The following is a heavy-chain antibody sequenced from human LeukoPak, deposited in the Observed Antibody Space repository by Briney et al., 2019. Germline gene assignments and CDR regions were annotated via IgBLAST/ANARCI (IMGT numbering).Heavy chain of an antibody. CDR2: IKQDGSEK. CDR3: ARYIVQDAFDI. D-gene: IGHD2/OR15-2a*01. J-gene: IGHJ3*02. V-gene: IGHV3-7*01. CDR1: GFTFSSYW. Sequence: GGSVRLSCAASGFTFSSYWMSWVRQAPGKGLEWVANIKQDGSEKYYVDSVKGRFTISRDNAKNSLYLQMNSLRAEDTAVYYCARYIVQDAFDIWGQGTMVTVSS.